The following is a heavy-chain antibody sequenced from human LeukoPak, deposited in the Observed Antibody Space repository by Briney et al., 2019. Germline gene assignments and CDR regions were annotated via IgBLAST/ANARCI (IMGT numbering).Heavy chain of an antibody. CDR1: GGSISSGGYY. CDR2: IYYSGST. J-gene: IGHJ5*02. V-gene: IGHV4-31*03. CDR3: ARGSHLEWLLFPGWFDP. Sequence: SQTLSLTCTVSGGSISSGGYYWSWIRQHPGKGLEWIGYIYYSGSTYYNPSLKSRVTISVDTSKNRFSLKLSSVTAADTAVYYCARGSHLEWLLFPGWFDPWGQGTLVTVSS. D-gene: IGHD3-3*01.